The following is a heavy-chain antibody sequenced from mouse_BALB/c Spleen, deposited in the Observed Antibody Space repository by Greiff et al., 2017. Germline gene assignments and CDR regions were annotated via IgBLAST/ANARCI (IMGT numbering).Heavy chain of an antibody. CDR3: ARDWDDRFAY. D-gene: IGHD4-1*01. CDR1: GFSLTSYG. Sequence: QVQLKESGPGLVAPSQSLSITCTVSGFSLTSYGVHWVRQPPGKGLEWLGVIWAGGSTNYNSALMSRLSISKDNSKSQVFLKMNSLQTDDTAMYYCARDWDDRFAYWGQGTLVTVSA. V-gene: IGHV2-9*02. J-gene: IGHJ3*01. CDR2: IWAGGST.